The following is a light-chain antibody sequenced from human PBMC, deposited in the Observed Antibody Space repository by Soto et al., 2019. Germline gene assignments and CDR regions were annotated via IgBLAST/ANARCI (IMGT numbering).Light chain of an antibody. CDR1: TSNIGSNT. CDR3: AAWDDSLNGPV. Sequence: QSVLTQSPSASGTPGQRVTISCSGSTSNIGSNTVNWYQQLPGTAPKLLIYFISQRPSGVPDRFSGSRSGTSASLAISGLQSEDEADYYCAAWDDSLNGPVFGGGTKLTVL. V-gene: IGLV1-44*01. CDR2: FIS. J-gene: IGLJ2*01.